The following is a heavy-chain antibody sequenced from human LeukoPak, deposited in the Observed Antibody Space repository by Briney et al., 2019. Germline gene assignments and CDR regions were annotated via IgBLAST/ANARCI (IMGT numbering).Heavy chain of an antibody. V-gene: IGHV4-4*02. J-gene: IGHJ5*02. D-gene: IGHD3-22*01. CDR1: GGSISSSNW. CDR3: ARDSDSSGYHSFDP. CDR2: IYHSGST. Sequence: SGTLSLTCAVSGGSISSSNWWSWVRQPPGKGLEWIGEIYHSGSTYYNPSLKSRVTISVDTSKNQFSLKLSSVTAADTAVYYCARDSDSSGYHSFDPWGQGTLVTVSS.